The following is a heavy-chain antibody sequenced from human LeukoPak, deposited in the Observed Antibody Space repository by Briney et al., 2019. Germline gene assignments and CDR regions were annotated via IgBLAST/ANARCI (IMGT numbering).Heavy chain of an antibody. CDR3: ARDWNYCSSTSCYNYYYYMDV. CDR2: ISAYNGNT. Sequence: ASVKVSCKASGYTFTSYGISWVRQAPGQGLEWMGWISAYNGNTNYAQKLQGRVTMTTGTSTSTAYMELRSLRSDDTAVYYCARDWNYCSSTSCYNYYYYMDVWGKGTTVTVSS. J-gene: IGHJ6*03. CDR1: GYTFTSYG. V-gene: IGHV1-18*01. D-gene: IGHD2-2*01.